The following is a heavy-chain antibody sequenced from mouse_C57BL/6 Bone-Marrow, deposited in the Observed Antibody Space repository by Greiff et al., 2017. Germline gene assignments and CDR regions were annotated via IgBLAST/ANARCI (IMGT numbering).Heavy chain of an antibody. CDR2: IYPGSGNT. CDR1: GYTFTDYY. J-gene: IGHJ4*01. Sequence: QVQLQQSGAELVRPGASVKLSCKASGYTFTDYYINWVKQRPGQGLEWIARIYPGSGNTYYNEKFKGKATLTAEKSSSTAYMQLSSLTSEDSAVYFCARGLDDDGDAMDYWGQGTSVTVSS. CDR3: ARGLDDDGDAMDY. V-gene: IGHV1-76*01. D-gene: IGHD2-4*01.